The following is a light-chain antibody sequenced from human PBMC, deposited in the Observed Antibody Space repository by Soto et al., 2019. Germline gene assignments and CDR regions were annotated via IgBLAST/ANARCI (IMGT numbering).Light chain of an antibody. CDR2: GAS. CDR3: QQHNQWPIT. Sequence: EIMMTQSPATLSVSPGERATFSCRASQSVSSNLAWYQQKAGQAPRLLIYGASARATGIPARFSGSGSGTEFTLTINSLQSEDSAVYYCQQHNQWPITFGQGTRLEIK. V-gene: IGKV3-15*01. J-gene: IGKJ5*01. CDR1: QSVSSN.